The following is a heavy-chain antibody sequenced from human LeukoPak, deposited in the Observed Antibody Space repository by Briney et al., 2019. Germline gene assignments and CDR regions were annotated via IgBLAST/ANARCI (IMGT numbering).Heavy chain of an antibody. CDR3: ARHHYYDSSGYYYSNWFDP. V-gene: IGHV4-39*01. Sequence: SETLSLTCTVSGGSISSSSYYWGWIRQPPGKGLEWIGSIYYSRSTYYNPSLKSRVTISVDTSKNQFSLKLSSVTAADTAVYYCARHHYYDSSGYYYSNWFDPWGQGTLVTVSS. CDR1: GGSISSSSYY. CDR2: IYYSRST. D-gene: IGHD3-22*01. J-gene: IGHJ5*02.